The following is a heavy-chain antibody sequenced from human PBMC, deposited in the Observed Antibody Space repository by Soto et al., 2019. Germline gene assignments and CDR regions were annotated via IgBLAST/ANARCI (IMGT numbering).Heavy chain of an antibody. Sequence: ATLWLTVGVHGAAFRGYGWSGIRQPPGKGLEWIGEMNHRGSTNYNPSLKSRVTISVDTSKNQFSLKLSSVTAADTAVYYCARGGRYYYPSGMLYYHYGMDVCGQRTTVTVSS. CDR2: MNHRGST. CDR1: GAAFRGYG. CDR3: ARGGRYYYPSGMLYYHYGMDV. V-gene: IGHV4-34*01. D-gene: IGHD3-10*01. J-gene: IGHJ6*02.